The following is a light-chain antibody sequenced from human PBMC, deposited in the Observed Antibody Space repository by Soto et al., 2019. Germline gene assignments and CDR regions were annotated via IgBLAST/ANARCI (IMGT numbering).Light chain of an antibody. J-gene: IGKJ2*01. CDR3: MQGTHWPPYT. V-gene: IGKV2-30*02. Sequence: DVVMTQSPLSLPVTLGQPASISCRSSQSLVHSDGNTYLSWFLQRPGQSPRRLIYNVSNRDSRVPDRFRGSGSGTDFTLTISRVEAEDVGVYYCMQGTHWPPYTFGQRTKLEIK. CDR2: NVS. CDR1: QSLVHSDGNTY.